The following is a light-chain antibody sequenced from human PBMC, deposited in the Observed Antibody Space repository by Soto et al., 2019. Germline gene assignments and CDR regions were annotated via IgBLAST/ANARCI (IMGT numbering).Light chain of an antibody. Sequence: EILMTQSPATLSVSPGEGATLSCRTSHSISTNLAWYQHKRGQSPRLLVYGASTRATGVPARFSGSGSGAEFPLSISRLQSEDVAFYYCQQYNSSPTFGGGTKVEIK. CDR1: HSISTN. CDR2: GAS. V-gene: IGKV3-15*01. CDR3: QQYNSSPT. J-gene: IGKJ4*01.